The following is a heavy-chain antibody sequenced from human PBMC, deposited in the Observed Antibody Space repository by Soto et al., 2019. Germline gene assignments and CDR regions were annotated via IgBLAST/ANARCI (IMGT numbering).Heavy chain of an antibody. J-gene: IGHJ4*02. CDR2: TYYRSKWFN. CDR1: GDSVSTNSAT. Sequence: PSQTLSLTCAISGDSVSTNSATWDWIRQSPSRGLEWLGRTYYRSKWFNDYAVSVKGRISINPDTSNNQFSLKLSSVTAADTAVYYCARQFSVYGDYGRYFDFWGQGTLVTVSS. D-gene: IGHD4-17*01. CDR3: ARQFSVYGDYGRYFDF. V-gene: IGHV6-1*01.